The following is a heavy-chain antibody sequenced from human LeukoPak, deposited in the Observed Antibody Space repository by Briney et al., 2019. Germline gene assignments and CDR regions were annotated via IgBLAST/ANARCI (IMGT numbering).Heavy chain of an antibody. CDR3: ARDGSGWSFDY. CDR1: GFTFSSYE. D-gene: IGHD6-19*01. J-gene: IGHJ4*02. V-gene: IGHV3-30*04. CDR2: ISYDGNNK. Sequence: GGSLRLSCAASGFTFSSYEMHWIRQAPGKGLEWVAVISYDGNNKYYADSVKGRFTISRDNSKNTLYLQMNSLRAEDTAVFYCARDGSGWSFDYWGQGTLVTVSS.